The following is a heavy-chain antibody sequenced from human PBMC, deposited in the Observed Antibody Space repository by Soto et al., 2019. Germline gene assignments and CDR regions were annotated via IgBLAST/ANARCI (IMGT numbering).Heavy chain of an antibody. CDR1: GLTFSDHY. D-gene: IGHD3-10*01. CDR2: ISSSAGTI. CDR3: ARAPYFGSGTYYYYALDV. V-gene: IGHV3-11*01. Sequence: QVQLVESGGGLVKPGGSLRLSCAASGLTFSDHYMTWIRQAPGKGLEWISYISSSAGTIYYADSVKGQFTISRDNAKNSLYLQMTNLRAEDTAVYYCARAPYFGSGTYYYYALDVWGQGTTVTVSS. J-gene: IGHJ6*02.